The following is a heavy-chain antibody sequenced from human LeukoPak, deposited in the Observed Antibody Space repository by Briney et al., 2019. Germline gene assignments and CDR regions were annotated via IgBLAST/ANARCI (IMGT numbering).Heavy chain of an antibody. CDR2: INHSGST. D-gene: IGHD2-15*01. CDR1: GGSSSGYY. V-gene: IGHV4-34*01. CDR3: ARGPDCSGGSCYPYWFDP. J-gene: IGHJ5*02. Sequence: SETLSLTCAVYGGSSSGYYWSWIRQPPGKGLEWIGEINHSGSTNYNPSLKSRVTISVDTSKNQFSLKLSSVTAADTAVYYCARGPDCSGGSCYPYWFDPWGQGTLVTVSS.